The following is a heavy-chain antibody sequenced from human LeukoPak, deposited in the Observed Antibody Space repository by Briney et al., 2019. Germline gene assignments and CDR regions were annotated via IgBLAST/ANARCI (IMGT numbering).Heavy chain of an antibody. CDR1: GGSFSGYY. Sequence: SETQSLTCAVYGGSFSGYYWSWIRQPPGKGLEWIGEINHSGSTNYNPSLKSRVTISVDTSKNQFSLKLSSVTAADTAVYYCARVNDAFDIWGQGTMVTVSS. CDR3: ARVNDAFDI. CDR2: INHSGST. J-gene: IGHJ3*02. V-gene: IGHV4-34*01.